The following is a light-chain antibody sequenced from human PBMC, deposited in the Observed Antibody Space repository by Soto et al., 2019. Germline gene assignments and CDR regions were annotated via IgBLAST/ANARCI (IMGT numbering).Light chain of an antibody. CDR1: SSDVGGYNY. J-gene: IGLJ1*01. Sequence: QSALTQPPSASGSPGQSVTISCTGTSSDVGGYNYVSWYQQHPGKAPKLMIYEVSKRPSGVPDRFSGSKSGNTASLTVSGLQAEDEADYYCSSYAGSLYVFGTGTNDRP. CDR3: SSYAGSLYV. CDR2: EVS. V-gene: IGLV2-8*01.